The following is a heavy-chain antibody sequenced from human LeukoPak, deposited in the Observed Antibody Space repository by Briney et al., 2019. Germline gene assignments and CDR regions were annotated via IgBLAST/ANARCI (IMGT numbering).Heavy chain of an antibody. V-gene: IGHV1-69*13. CDR2: IIPIFGTA. J-gene: IGHJ4*02. D-gene: IGHD2-21*01. CDR3: AKDSFLIGDRLPFDY. CDR1: GGTFSSYA. Sequence: ASPWVSRKPSGGTFSSYAIRSVPQAPGQRLEWMGGIIPIFGTANYAQTFQGRVTITADESTSTAYMLLSILRSEDTAVYYCAKDSFLIGDRLPFDYWGQGTLVTVSS.